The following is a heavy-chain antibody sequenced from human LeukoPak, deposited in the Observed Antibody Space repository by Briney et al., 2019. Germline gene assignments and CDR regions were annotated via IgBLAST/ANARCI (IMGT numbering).Heavy chain of an antibody. CDR3: ARDGWSSAFDI. Sequence: GGSLRLSCAASGVIFNQYWMSWVRQAPGRGLEWVANIDQDGSEKHYVDSVKGRFTISRDNARNSLYLQMNSLRAEDTAVYYCARDGWSSAFDIWGQGTMVTVSS. CDR1: GVIFNQYW. CDR2: IDQDGSEK. D-gene: IGHD3-10*01. V-gene: IGHV3-7*01. J-gene: IGHJ3*02.